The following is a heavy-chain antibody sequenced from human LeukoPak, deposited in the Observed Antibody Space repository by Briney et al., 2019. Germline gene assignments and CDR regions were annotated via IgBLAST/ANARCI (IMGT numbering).Heavy chain of an antibody. CDR1: GFTFSKYA. D-gene: IGHD1/OR15-1a*01. CDR3: AKDSSVPYGITD. Sequence: GGSLRLSCAASGFTFSKYAMSWVRQAPGKGLEWVSAISPSDGNTFYSASVKGRFTISRDNSRNTSSLQMNSLRAEDTALYYCAKDSSVPYGITDWGQGTLVTVSS. V-gene: IGHV3-23*01. CDR2: ISPSDGNT. J-gene: IGHJ4*02.